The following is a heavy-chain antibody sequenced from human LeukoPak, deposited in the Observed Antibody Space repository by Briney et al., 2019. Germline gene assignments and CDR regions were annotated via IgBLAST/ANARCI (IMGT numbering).Heavy chain of an antibody. J-gene: IGHJ6*02. Sequence: ASVKVSCKVSGYTLTELSMHWVRQAPGKGLEWMGGCDPEDGETIYAQKFQGRVTMTEDTSTDTAYMELSSLRSEDTAVYYCATGGGRLRYYYYYYGMDVWGQGTTVTVSS. CDR1: GYTLTELS. CDR2: CDPEDGET. CDR3: ATGGGRLRYYYYYYGMDV. D-gene: IGHD4-17*01. V-gene: IGHV1-24*01.